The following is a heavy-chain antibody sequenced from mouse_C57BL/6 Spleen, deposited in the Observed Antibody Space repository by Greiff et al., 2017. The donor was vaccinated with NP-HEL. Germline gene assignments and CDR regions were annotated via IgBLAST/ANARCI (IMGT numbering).Heavy chain of an antibody. CDR1: GYSFTSCYY. V-gene: IGHV3-6*01. D-gene: IGHD1-1*02. CDR3: ARGDYPWDFEV. Sequence: EVLLVESGPGLVKPSPSLSLSCSVTGYSFTSCYYWNWIRQFPENKLEWMGYISYDGSNNYNPSLKNRISITRDTSKNQFFLKLNSVTTEDTDTYYCARGDYPWDFEVWGTGTTVTVSS. CDR2: ISYDGSN. J-gene: IGHJ1*03.